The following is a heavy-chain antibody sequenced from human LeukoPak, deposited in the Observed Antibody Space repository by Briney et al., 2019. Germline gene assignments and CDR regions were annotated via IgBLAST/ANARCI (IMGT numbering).Heavy chain of an antibody. CDR1: GGSLTNYY. J-gene: IGHJ6*03. Sequence: SETLSLTCTVSGGSLTNYYWSWIRQPPGKGLDWIGHIYYSGSTNYNPSLKSRVTISLDTSKNQFSLKVSSVTAADTAVYYCARVGRQQLAYYYYMDVWGKGTTVTVSS. V-gene: IGHV4-59*12. CDR2: IYYSGST. CDR3: ARVGRQQLAYYYYMDV. D-gene: IGHD6-13*01.